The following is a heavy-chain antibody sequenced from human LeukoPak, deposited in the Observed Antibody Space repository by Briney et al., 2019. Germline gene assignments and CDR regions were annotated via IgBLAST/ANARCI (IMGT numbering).Heavy chain of an antibody. CDR3: ARVNPRYYYYGMDV. J-gene: IGHJ6*02. CDR1: GFTVSSNY. V-gene: IGHV3-53*01. Sequence: PGGSLRLSCAASGFTVSSNYMSWVRQAPGKGLEWVSVIYSGGSTYYADSVKGRFTISRDNSKNTLYLQMNSLRAEDTAVYYCARVNPRYYYYGMDVWGQGTTVTVSS. CDR2: IYSGGST.